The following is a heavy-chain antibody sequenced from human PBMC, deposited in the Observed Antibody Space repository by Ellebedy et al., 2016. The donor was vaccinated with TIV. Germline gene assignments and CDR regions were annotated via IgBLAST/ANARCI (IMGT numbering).Heavy chain of an antibody. CDR3: ARGYYYDSIGAFDI. D-gene: IGHD3-22*01. CDR1: GFTFSSYW. J-gene: IGHJ3*02. Sequence: GESLKISXAASGFTFSSYWMHWVRQAPGKGLVWVSRINNDGSSTSYADSVKGRFTISRDNAKNTLYLQMNSLRVEDTAVYYCARGYYYDSIGAFDIWGQGTMVTVSS. V-gene: IGHV3-74*01. CDR2: INNDGSST.